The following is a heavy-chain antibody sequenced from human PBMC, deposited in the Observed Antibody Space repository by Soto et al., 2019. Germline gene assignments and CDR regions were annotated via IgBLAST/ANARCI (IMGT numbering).Heavy chain of an antibody. Sequence: QVQVMQSGAEVKKPGDSVKVSCKTSGYIFSDYGINWVRQAPGQGLEWMGWISGYSGSANLAQKFQGRVTMTTDKSTRTAYMELRRLRSDDTAVYYCAKRTSVTTWGESDYWGQGTLVTVSS. CDR2: ISGYSGSA. V-gene: IGHV1-18*04. J-gene: IGHJ4*02. CDR1: GYIFSDYG. D-gene: IGHD4-17*01. CDR3: AKRTSVTTWGESDY.